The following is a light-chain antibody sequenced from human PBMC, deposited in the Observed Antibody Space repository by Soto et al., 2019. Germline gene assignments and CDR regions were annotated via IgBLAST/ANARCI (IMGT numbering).Light chain of an antibody. CDR3: QQYGSTPPT. J-gene: IGKJ2*01. V-gene: IGKV3-20*01. CDR1: QSVTSSY. Sequence: EIVLTQSPGTLSLSPGERATLSCRASQSVTSSYLAWYQRKPGQAPRLLIFAASTRATGIPDRFSGSGSGKDFTLTTRRLEPEDFALYYCQQYGSTPPTFGQGTKVDIK. CDR2: AAS.